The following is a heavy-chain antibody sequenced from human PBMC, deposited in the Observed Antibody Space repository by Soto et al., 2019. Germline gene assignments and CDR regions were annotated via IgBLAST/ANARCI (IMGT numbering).Heavy chain of an antibody. V-gene: IGHV3-48*02. CDR2: ISGSGDTI. D-gene: IGHD3-22*01. J-gene: IGHJ4*02. CDR1: GFTFSTYS. CDR3: TSSTFYYDSSGFGYSQY. Sequence: GGSLRLSCAASGFTFSTYSMNWVRQAPGGGLEWVSYISGSGDTIYYADSVKGRFTISRDNAKNSLYLQMSSLRDEDTAVYFCTSSTFYYDSSGFGYSQYWGQGTLVTVSS.